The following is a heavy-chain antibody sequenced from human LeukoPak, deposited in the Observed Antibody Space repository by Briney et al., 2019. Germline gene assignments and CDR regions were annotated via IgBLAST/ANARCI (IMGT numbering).Heavy chain of an antibody. CDR2: IYYSGST. CDR1: GGSISSGDYY. CDR3: ARHAYDGGSSTSCYAFDI. Sequence: NPSQTLSLTCTVSGGSISSGDYYWSWIRQPPGKGLEWIGYIYYSGSTYYNPSLKSRVTISVDTSKNQFSLKLSSVTAADTAVYYCARHAYDGGSSTSCYAFDIWGQGTMVTVSS. D-gene: IGHD2-2*01. J-gene: IGHJ3*02. V-gene: IGHV4-30-4*08.